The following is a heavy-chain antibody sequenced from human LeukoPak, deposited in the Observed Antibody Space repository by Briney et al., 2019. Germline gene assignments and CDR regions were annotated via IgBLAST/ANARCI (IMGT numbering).Heavy chain of an antibody. V-gene: IGHV4-59*01. D-gene: IGHD1-26*01. J-gene: IGHJ4*02. Sequence: ASETLSLTCTVSGDSISAYYWSWIRRPPGRGLEWIGYIDDSGNTNYNPSLKTQVTISLDKSKNQFSLQLNFVTAADTAMYYCARSRYSGSPNYFDYWGQGTLVTVSS. CDR3: ARSRYSGSPNYFDY. CDR2: IDDSGNT. CDR1: GDSISAYY.